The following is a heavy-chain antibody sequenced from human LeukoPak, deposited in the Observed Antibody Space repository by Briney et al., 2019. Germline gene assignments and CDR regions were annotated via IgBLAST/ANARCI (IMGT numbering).Heavy chain of an antibody. CDR3: ARDGLGSSSWSDFDY. J-gene: IGHJ4*02. CDR1: GYTFTSYY. Sequence: ASVKVSCKASGYTFTSYYMHWVRQAPGQGLEWMGIINPSGGSTSYAQKFQGRVTMTRDTSTSTVYMELSSVRSEDTAVYYCARDGLGSSSWSDFDYWGQGTLVAVSS. CDR2: INPSGGST. D-gene: IGHD6-13*01. V-gene: IGHV1-46*01.